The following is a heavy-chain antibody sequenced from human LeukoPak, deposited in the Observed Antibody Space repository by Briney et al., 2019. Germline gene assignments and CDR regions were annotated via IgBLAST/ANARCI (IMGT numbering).Heavy chain of an antibody. CDR3: ARGLAAAGPYYYYYYMDV. CDR1: GGSISSYY. J-gene: IGHJ6*03. CDR2: IYASGST. D-gene: IGHD6-13*01. Sequence: SETLSLTCTVSGGSISSYYWSWIRQPPGKGLEWIGYIYASGSTNYNPSLKSRVTISVDTSKNQFSLKLSSVTAADTAVYYCARGLAAAGPYYYYYYMDVWGQGTTVTVS. V-gene: IGHV4-4*09.